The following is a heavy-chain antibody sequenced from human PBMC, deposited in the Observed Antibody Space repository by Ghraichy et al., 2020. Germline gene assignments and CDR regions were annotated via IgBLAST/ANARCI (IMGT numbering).Heavy chain of an antibody. Sequence: GGSLRLSCAASGFTVSSNYMSWVRQAPGKGLEWVSVIYSGGSTYYADSVKGRFTISRDNSKNTLYLQMNSLRAEDTAVYYCAREGLGVVTAGAFDIWGQGTMVTVSS. D-gene: IGHD2-21*02. CDR2: IYSGGST. CDR1: GFTVSSNY. CDR3: AREGLGVVTAGAFDI. J-gene: IGHJ3*02. V-gene: IGHV3-53*01.